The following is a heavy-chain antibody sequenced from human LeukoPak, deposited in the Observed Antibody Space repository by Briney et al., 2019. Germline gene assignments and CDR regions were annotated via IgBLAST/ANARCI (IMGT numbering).Heavy chain of an antibody. CDR3: ARDTRRGYSYGPFDY. CDR2: IIPIFGTA. D-gene: IGHD5-18*01. CDR1: GGTFSSYA. V-gene: IGHV1-69*13. Sequence: ASVKVSCKASGGTFSSYATSWVRQAPGQGLEWMGGIIPIFGTANYAQKFQGRVTITADESTSTAYMELSSLRSEDTAVYYCARDTRRGYSYGPFDYWGQGTLVTVSS. J-gene: IGHJ4*02.